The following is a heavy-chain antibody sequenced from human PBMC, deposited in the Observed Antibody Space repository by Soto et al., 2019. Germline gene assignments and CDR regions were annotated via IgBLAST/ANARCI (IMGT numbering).Heavy chain of an antibody. D-gene: IGHD6-25*01. Sequence: QVQLVESGGGVVQPGRSLRLSCAASGFTFSSYGMHWVRQAPGKGLEWVAVISYDGSNKYYADSVKGRFTISRDNSKNTMYLQMNSLRAEDTAVYYWAQDRRPNYYYGMDVWGQGTTVNVSS. V-gene: IGHV3-30*18. J-gene: IGHJ6*02. CDR3: AQDRRPNYYYGMDV. CDR1: GFTFSSYG. CDR2: ISYDGSNK.